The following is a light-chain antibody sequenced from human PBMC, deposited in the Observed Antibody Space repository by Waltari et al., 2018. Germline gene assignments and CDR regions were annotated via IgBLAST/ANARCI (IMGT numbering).Light chain of an antibody. V-gene: IGLV2-14*03. J-gene: IGLJ3*02. CDR1: SNVVGVYDY. Sequence: QSALTQPASVSGSPGQSIQITCTGSSNVVGVYDYVSWYQVNVGQPPRPVIYDVSRRPSGVSDRFSGSKSGNTAALTISGLRAEDEADYYCCSYTANAWVFGGGTKLTVL. CDR2: DVS. CDR3: CSYTANAWV.